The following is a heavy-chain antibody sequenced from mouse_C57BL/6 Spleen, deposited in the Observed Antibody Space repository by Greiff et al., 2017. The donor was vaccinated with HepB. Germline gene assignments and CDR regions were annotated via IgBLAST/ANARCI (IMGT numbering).Heavy chain of an antibody. CDR1: GFTFSSYA. CDR3: ARERAYSNPYYFDY. J-gene: IGHJ2*01. V-gene: IGHV5-4*01. CDR2: ISDGGSYT. Sequence: DVMLVESGGGLVKPGGSLKLSCAASGFTFSSYAMSWVRQTPEKRLEWVATISDGGSYTYYPDNVKGRFTISRDNAKNNLYLQMSHLKSEDTAMYYCARERAYSNPYYFDYWGQGTTLTVSS. D-gene: IGHD2-5*01.